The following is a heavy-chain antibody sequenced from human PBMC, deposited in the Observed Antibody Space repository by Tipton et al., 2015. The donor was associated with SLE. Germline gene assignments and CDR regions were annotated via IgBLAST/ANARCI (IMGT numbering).Heavy chain of an antibody. V-gene: IGHV4-61*02. CDR3: ARSVGYGGTYGTYWFGP. Sequence: LRLSCTVSGDSISSGDFFWSWIRQPAGKGLEWLGRIYSSGGTNYNPSLKGRVTISVDTPKNQLSLKLTSVTAADSAVYYCARSVGYGGTYGTYWFGPWGQGTLVTVSS. CDR1: GDSISSGDFF. CDR2: IYSSGGT. J-gene: IGHJ5*02. D-gene: IGHD1-26*01.